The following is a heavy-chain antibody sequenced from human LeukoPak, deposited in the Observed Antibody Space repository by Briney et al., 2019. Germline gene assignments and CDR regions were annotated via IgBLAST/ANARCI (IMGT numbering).Heavy chain of an antibody. Sequence: SETLSLTCTVSGGSVNDGGFSWSWIRQPLGKGLEWIGYTHHSGTTYYDPSLRGRVTMSVDRSKNHFSLKLTSATAADTAVYFCARNNSNYAAFDIWGQGTMVTVSS. V-gene: IGHV4-30-2*01. D-gene: IGHD1-7*01. J-gene: IGHJ3*02. CDR3: ARNNSNYAAFDI. CDR1: GGSVNDGGFS. CDR2: THHSGTT.